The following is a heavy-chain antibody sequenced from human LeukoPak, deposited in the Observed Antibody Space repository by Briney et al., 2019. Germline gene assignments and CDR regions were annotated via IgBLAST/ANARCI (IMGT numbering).Heavy chain of an antibody. D-gene: IGHD2-2*01. CDR3: AKDRDIVVVPAATTPWFDP. CDR2: IRYVGSNK. CDR1: GFTFSSYA. Sequence: GGSLGLSCAASGFTFSSYAMHWFRQAPGKGLEWVAFIRYVGSNKYYADSVKGRFTISRDNSKNTLYLQMNSLRAEDTAVYYCAKDRDIVVVPAATTPWFDPWGQGTLVTVSS. J-gene: IGHJ5*02. V-gene: IGHV3-30*02.